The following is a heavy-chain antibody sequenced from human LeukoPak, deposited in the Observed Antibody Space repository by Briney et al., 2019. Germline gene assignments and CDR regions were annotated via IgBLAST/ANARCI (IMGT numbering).Heavy chain of an antibody. J-gene: IGHJ4*02. CDR2: ISGDGSTT. V-gene: IGHV3-74*01. CDR3: TRELPFDY. Sequence: GGSLRLSCTASGFTFSRYWMHWVRQAPGKGLVWVSRISGDGSTTNYAESVKGRFTISRDNAKNTLYLQMNSLRAEDTAVYYCTRELPFDYWGQGTLVTVSS. CDR1: GFTFSRYW.